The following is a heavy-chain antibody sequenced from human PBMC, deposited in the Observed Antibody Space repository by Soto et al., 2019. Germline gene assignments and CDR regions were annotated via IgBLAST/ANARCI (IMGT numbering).Heavy chain of an antibody. Sequence: PSETLSLTCAVSGGSISSSNWWSWVRQPPGKGLEWIGEIYHSGSTHYNPSLKSRVTISVDKSKNQFSLKLSSVTAADTAVYYCARVWTTVTNWFDPWGQGTLVTVSS. V-gene: IGHV4-4*02. D-gene: IGHD4-17*01. CDR1: GGSISSSNW. CDR3: ARVWTTVTNWFDP. J-gene: IGHJ5*02. CDR2: IYHSGST.